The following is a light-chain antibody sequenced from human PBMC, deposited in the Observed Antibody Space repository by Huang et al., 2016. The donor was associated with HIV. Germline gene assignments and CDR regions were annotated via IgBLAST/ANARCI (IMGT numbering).Light chain of an antibody. Sequence: EIVMTQSPATLSVSPGGGATLSCRASQNVRSNLAWYQQNPGQAPRLLIYDTSTGASGVPARFSGSGSGTEFTLTISGLQSEDFAVYYCQQYDNWPPGLTFGGGTKVEI. V-gene: IGKV3D-15*01. CDR3: QQYDNWPPGLT. CDR1: QNVRSN. CDR2: DTS. J-gene: IGKJ4*01.